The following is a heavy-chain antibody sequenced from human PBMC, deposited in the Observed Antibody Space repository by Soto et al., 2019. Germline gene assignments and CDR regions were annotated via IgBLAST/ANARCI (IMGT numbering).Heavy chain of an antibody. CDR2: ISGSGANT. Sequence: EVHLLESGGGLEQPGGSLRLSCAASGFTFSNYAMSWVRQAPGKGLEWVSAISGSGANTYYADSVKGRFTISRDNSKNTVYLQRNSLRAEDTAVYYCAKGSVEQQLVRVGYYYYMDVWGKGTTVTVSS. CDR1: GFTFSNYA. V-gene: IGHV3-23*01. D-gene: IGHD6-13*01. CDR3: AKGSVEQQLVRVGYYYYMDV. J-gene: IGHJ6*03.